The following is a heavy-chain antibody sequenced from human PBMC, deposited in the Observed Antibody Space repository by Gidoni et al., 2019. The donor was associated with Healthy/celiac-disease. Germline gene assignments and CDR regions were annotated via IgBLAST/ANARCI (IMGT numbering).Heavy chain of an antibody. CDR3: ANNPGTGTTE. V-gene: IGHV3-23*01. J-gene: IGHJ4*02. CDR2: ISGSGGST. D-gene: IGHD1-1*01. Sequence: VQLLLSGGGLVQPGGSMSLSCTDSGFTFSSYAMSWVSQAPGKGLEWVSAISGSGGSTYYADSVKGRFTISRDNSKNTLYLQMNSLRAEDTAVYYCANNPGTGTTEWGQGTLVTVSS. CDR1: GFTFSSYA.